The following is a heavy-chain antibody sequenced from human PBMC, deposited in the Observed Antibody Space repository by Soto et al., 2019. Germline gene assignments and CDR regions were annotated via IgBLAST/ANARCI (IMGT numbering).Heavy chain of an antibody. CDR1: GGTFSSYT. D-gene: IGHD2-15*01. CDR3: ARCSGGSCRPFDY. V-gene: IGHV1-69*02. J-gene: IGHJ4*02. CDR2: IIPILGIA. Sequence: ASVKVSCKASGGTFSSYTISWVRQAPGQGLEWMGRIIPILGIANYAQKFQGRVTITADKSTSTAYMELSSLRSEDTAVYYCARCSGGSCRPFDYWGQGTLVTVSS.